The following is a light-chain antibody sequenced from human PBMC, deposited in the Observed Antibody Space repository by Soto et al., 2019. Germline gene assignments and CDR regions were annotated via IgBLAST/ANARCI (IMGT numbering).Light chain of an antibody. V-gene: IGKV3-20*01. Sequence: EIVLTQSPGTPSLSPGERATLSCRASQSVSDSFIAWYQQRPGQAPRLLIYGASQRATGIPDRFRGSGSGTHFSLTINRLEPEDFAVYYCQHYKAFGGGTKVDIK. CDR2: GAS. J-gene: IGKJ4*01. CDR3: QHYKA. CDR1: QSVSDSF.